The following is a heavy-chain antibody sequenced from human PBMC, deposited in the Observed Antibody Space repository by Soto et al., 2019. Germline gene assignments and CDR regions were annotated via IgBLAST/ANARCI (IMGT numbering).Heavy chain of an antibody. J-gene: IGHJ1*01. Sequence: PSETLSLTCAVSGGSISSGGYSWSWIRQPPGKGLEWIGYIYHSGSTYYNPSLKSRVTISVDRSKNQFSLKLSSVTAADTAVYFWGRRGRTSNGDWFELWGQGILVNVPS. V-gene: IGHV4-30-2*01. CDR3: GRRGRTSNGDWFEL. D-gene: IGHD2-21*01. CDR2: IYHSGST. CDR1: GGSISSGGYS.